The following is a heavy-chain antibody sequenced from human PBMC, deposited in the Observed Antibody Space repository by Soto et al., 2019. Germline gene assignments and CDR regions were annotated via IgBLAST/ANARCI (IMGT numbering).Heavy chain of an antibody. Sequence: GGSLRLSCAASGFTVSSNYMSWVRQAPGKGLEWVSVIYSGGSTYYADSVKGRFTISRDNSKNTLYLQMNSLRAEDTAVYYCARDYYDSSGYYFFAFDIWGQGTMVTVSS. CDR2: IYSGGST. D-gene: IGHD3-22*01. CDR1: GFTVSSNY. V-gene: IGHV3-66*01. CDR3: ARDYYDSSGYYFFAFDI. J-gene: IGHJ3*02.